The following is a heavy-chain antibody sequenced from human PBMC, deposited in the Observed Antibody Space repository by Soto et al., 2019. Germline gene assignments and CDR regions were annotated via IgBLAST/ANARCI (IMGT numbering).Heavy chain of an antibody. CDR2: IIPIFGTA. V-gene: IGHV1-69*01. J-gene: IGHJ4*02. Sequence: QVQLVQSGAEVKKPGSSVKVSCKASGGTFSSYAISWVRQAPGQGLESMGGIIPIFGTANYAQKFQGRVTITADESTSTAYMELSSLRSEDTAVYYCARDQDGYNYGGFDYWGQGTLVTVSS. CDR1: GGTFSSYA. D-gene: IGHD5-12*01. CDR3: ARDQDGYNYGGFDY.